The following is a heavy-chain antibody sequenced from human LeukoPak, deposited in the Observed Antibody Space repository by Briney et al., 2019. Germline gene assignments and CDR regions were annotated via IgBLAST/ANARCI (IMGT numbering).Heavy chain of an antibody. CDR1: GFTFSSYG. J-gene: IGHJ4*02. D-gene: IGHD3-16*01. CDR2: IRYDGSNK. V-gene: IGHV3-33*01. Sequence: GRSLRLSCAASGFTFSSYGMHWVRQAPGKGLEWVAVIRYDGSNKYYADSVKGRFTISRDNSKNTLYLQMNSLRAEDTAVYYCARGQGGGKYYFDYWGQGTLVTVSS. CDR3: ARGQGGGKYYFDY.